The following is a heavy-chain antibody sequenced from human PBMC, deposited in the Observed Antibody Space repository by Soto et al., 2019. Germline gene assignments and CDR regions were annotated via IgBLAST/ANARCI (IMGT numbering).Heavy chain of an antibody. J-gene: IGHJ4*02. D-gene: IGHD6-13*01. CDR2: IYYSGST. CDR3: AGTPLNLQQLEVIFDY. Sequence: SETLSLTCTVSGGSISSYYWSWIRQPPWKGLEWIGYIYYSGSTNYNPSLKSRVTISVDTSKNQFSLKLSSVTAADTAVYYCAGTPLNLQQLEVIFDYWGQGTLVTVSS. CDR1: GGSISSYY. V-gene: IGHV4-59*01.